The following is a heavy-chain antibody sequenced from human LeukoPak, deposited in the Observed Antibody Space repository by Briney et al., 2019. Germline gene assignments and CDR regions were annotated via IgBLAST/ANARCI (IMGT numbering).Heavy chain of an antibody. CDR2: IYHSGST. CDR1: GGSISSGGYY. J-gene: IGHJ4*02. D-gene: IGHD2/OR15-2a*01. V-gene: IGHV4-31*03. CDR3: ARSVQIVRFDC. Sequence: PSQTLSLTCTVSGGSISSGGYYWSWIRQHPGKGLEWIGYIYHSGSTYYNPSLKSRVTISIDTSKNQFSLKLSSVTAADTAAYYCARSVQIVRFDCWGQGTLVIVSS.